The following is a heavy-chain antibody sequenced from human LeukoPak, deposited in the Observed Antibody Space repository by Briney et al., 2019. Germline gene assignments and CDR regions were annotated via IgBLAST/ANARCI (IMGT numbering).Heavy chain of an antibody. J-gene: IGHJ4*02. CDR1: GYSISSGYY. CDR2: IHHSGIT. D-gene: IGHD1-1*01. Sequence: PSETLSLTCTVSGYSISSGYYWGCIRPPPGKGLEWIGSIHHSGITYYNPSLKSRVSISVDTSKNQFSLKLNSVTAADTAVYYCARGDRNWNYYDYWGQGTLVTVSS. CDR3: ARGDRNWNYYDY. V-gene: IGHV4-38-2*02.